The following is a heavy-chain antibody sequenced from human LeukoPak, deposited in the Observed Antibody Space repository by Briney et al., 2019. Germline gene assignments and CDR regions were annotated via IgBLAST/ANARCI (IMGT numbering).Heavy chain of an antibody. J-gene: IGHJ5*02. Sequence: ALVKVSCKASGYTFTGYYMHWVRQAPGQGLEWMGWINPNSGGTNYAQKFQGRVTMTRDTSISTAYMELSSLRSEDTAVYYCARVESYYGSGSYRGNWFDPWGQGTLVTVSS. V-gene: IGHV1-2*02. D-gene: IGHD3-10*01. CDR2: INPNSGGT. CDR3: ARVESYYGSGSYRGNWFDP. CDR1: GYTFTGYY.